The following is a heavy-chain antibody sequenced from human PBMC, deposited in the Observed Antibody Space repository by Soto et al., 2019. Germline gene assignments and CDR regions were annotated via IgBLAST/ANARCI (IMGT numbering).Heavy chain of an antibody. CDR1: GYTFTDYA. V-gene: IGHV1-3*04. CDR3: AKGSRMWTPDY. J-gene: IGHJ4*02. CDR2: ISTGNGNT. D-gene: IGHD2-21*01. Sequence: QVYLVQSGAEVKKPGASVTVSCKTSGYTFTDYAIYWVRQAPGQSLEWMGWISTGNGNTKFSQKFQGRVTITRDTSATTAYMELISLRSEDTAVYYCAKGSRMWTPDYWGQGTLVTVSS.